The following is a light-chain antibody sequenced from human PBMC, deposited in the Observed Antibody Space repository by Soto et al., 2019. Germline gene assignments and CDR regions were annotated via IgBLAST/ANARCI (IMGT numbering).Light chain of an antibody. Sequence: DIQMTQSPSTLSASVGDRVTITCRASQSINNWLAWYQQKPGKAPKVLIYKASSLESGVPSRFSGSGSGTEFTLTISSLQPDHFATYYCQQYNSYPWTFGQGTKVEIK. CDR2: KAS. V-gene: IGKV1-5*03. CDR1: QSINNW. J-gene: IGKJ1*01. CDR3: QQYNSYPWT.